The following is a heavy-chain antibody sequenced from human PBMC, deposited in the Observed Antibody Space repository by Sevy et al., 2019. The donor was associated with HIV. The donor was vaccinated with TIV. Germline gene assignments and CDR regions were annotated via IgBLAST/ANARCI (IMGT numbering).Heavy chain of an antibody. CDR1: GGSISGYY. CDR3: ARVRMVRGVHYYYYGMDV. J-gene: IGHJ6*02. Sequence: SETLSLTCAVYGGSISGYYWSWIRQPPGKGLEWIGEINHSGSTNYNPSLKSRVTISVDTSKNQFSLKLSSVTAADTAVYYCARVRMVRGVHYYYYGMDVWGQGTTVTVSS. V-gene: IGHV4-34*01. D-gene: IGHD3-10*01. CDR2: INHSGST.